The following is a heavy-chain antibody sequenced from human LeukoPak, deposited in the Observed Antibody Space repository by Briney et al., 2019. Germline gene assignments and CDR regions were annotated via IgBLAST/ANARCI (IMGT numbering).Heavy chain of an antibody. J-gene: IGHJ3*02. V-gene: IGHV3-21*01. CDR3: ARDLVRFLEWYDAFDI. Sequence: GGSLRLSCAASGFTFSSYSMSWVRQAPGNGLEWVSSISSSSSYIYYADSVKGRFTISRDNAKNSLYLQMNSLRAEDTAVYYCARDLVRFLEWYDAFDIWGQGTMVTVSS. CDR1: GFTFSSYS. D-gene: IGHD3-3*01. CDR2: ISSSSSYI.